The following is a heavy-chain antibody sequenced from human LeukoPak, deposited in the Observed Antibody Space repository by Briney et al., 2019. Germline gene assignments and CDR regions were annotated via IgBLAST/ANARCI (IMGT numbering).Heavy chain of an antibody. D-gene: IGHD2-15*01. Sequence: GPLRLSCAASGFTFSSYAMHWVRQAPGKGLEYVSGISSDGGSPFHVNSVKGRFTISRDNSKDTLYLQMGSLRAEDMAVYYCAREYCSGGRCQYYFDYWGQGTLVTVSS. CDR2: ISSDGGSP. CDR1: GFTFSSYA. V-gene: IGHV3-64*01. CDR3: AREYCSGGRCQYYFDY. J-gene: IGHJ4*02.